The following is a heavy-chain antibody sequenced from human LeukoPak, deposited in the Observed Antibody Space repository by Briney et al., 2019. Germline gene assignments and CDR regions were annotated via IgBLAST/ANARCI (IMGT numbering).Heavy chain of an antibody. Sequence: PGGSLRLSCAASGFTVSSNYTSWVRQAPGKGLEWVSVIYSGGSTYYADSVKGRFTISRDNSKNTLYLQMNSLRAEDTAVYYCARDLSVIAAAVDGYGMDVWGQGTTVTVSS. CDR1: GFTVSSNY. D-gene: IGHD6-13*01. CDR3: ARDLSVIAAAVDGYGMDV. J-gene: IGHJ6*02. V-gene: IGHV3-66*01. CDR2: IYSGGST.